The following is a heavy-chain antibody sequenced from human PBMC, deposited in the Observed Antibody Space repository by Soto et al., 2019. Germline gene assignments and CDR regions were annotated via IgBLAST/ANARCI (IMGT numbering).Heavy chain of an antibody. CDR3: ARGVGVGSDASDI. J-gene: IGHJ3*02. D-gene: IGHD2-15*01. CDR1: GYTFTSYA. Sequence: ASVKVSCKASGYTFTSYAMHWVRQAPGQRLEWMGWISAYNGNTNYAQKLQGRVTMTTDTSTSTAYMELRSLRSDDTAVYYCARGVGVGSDASDIWGQGTMVTVSS. V-gene: IGHV1-18*01. CDR2: ISAYNGNT.